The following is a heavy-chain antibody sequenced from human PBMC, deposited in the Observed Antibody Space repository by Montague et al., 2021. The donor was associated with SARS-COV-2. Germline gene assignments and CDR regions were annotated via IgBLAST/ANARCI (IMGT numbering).Heavy chain of an antibody. D-gene: IGHD3-10*01. Sequence: SETLSLTCTVSGGSISNYYWSWIRQPAGKGLEWIGRIYPSGNTNYNPSLKSRVTMSVDTSKNQFSLKLSSVTAADTAVYYCARVRARSYYKGTGSYTWGDYGMDVWGQGTTVTVSS. CDR2: IYPSGNT. CDR1: GGSISNYY. J-gene: IGHJ6*02. V-gene: IGHV4-4*07. CDR3: ARVRARSYYKGTGSYTWGDYGMDV.